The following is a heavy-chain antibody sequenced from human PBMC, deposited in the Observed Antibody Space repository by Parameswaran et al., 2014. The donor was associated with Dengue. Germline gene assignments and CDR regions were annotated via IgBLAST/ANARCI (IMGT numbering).Heavy chain of an antibody. CDR3: ARRNRAMVRGSMDV. V-gene: IGHV4-34*01. CDR2: INHSGST. D-gene: IGHD3-10*01. Sequence: RWIRQPPGKGLEWIGEINHSGSTNYNPSLKSRVTISVDTSKNQFSLKLSSVTAADTAVYYCARRNRAMVRGSMDVWGQGTTVTVSS. J-gene: IGHJ6*02.